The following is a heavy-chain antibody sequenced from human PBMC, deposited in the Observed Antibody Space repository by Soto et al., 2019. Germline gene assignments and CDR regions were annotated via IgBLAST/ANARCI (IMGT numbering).Heavy chain of an antibody. Sequence: QVQLVQSGAKVKKPGASVKVSCKASGYTFTSYGSSWVRQAPGQGREWMGWISAYNGNTNYAQKLQGRVTMTTDTSTSTAYMELRSLKSTDMAVYYCARDAAYQLATFWFDPWGQGTLVTVSS. CDR2: ISAYNGNT. V-gene: IGHV1-18*03. CDR3: ARDAAYQLATFWFDP. D-gene: IGHD2-2*01. CDR1: GYTFTSYG. J-gene: IGHJ5*02.